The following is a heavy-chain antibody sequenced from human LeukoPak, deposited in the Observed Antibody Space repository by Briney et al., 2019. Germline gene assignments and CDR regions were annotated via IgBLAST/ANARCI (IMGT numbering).Heavy chain of an antibody. CDR1: GVTFVASA. D-gene: IGHD6-13*01. CDR2: ISGSGDNT. CDR3: PKEKYSRCGIFDY. V-gene: IGHV3-23*01. Sequence: GGSLRLSCVASGVTFVASAISCGPQAPGKGLEWVSEISGSGDNTYYVDSVKGRFTISRDTTKNTLYLYINDLSDKDTDVYYCPKEKYSRCGIFDYWGQGTLVTVSS. J-gene: IGHJ4*02.